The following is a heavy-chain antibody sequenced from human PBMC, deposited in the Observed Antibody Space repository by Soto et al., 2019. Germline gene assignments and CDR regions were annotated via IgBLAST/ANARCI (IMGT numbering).Heavy chain of an antibody. J-gene: IGHJ5*02. CDR2: ISAYNGNT. V-gene: IGHV1-18*01. Sequence: ASVKVSCKASGDTFTSYGISWVRQAPGQGLEWMGWISAYNGNTNYAQKLQGRVTMTTDTSTSTAYMELRSLRSDDTAVYYCARGGGGDCSGGSCYGWFDPWGQGPLVTVSS. D-gene: IGHD2-15*01. CDR1: GDTFTSYG. CDR3: ARGGGGDCSGGSCYGWFDP.